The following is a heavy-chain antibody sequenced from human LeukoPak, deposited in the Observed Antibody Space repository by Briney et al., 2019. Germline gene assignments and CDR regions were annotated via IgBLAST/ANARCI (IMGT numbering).Heavy chain of an antibody. CDR2: IYYSGST. D-gene: IGHD3-22*01. Sequence: PSETLSLTCTVSGGSISSYYWNWIRQPPGKGLEWIGYIYYSGSTNYNPSLKSRVAISVDTSKNQFSLKLSSVTAADTAVYYCARGADSSGYYSIFYFDYWGQGTLVTVSS. CDR3: ARGADSSGYYSIFYFDY. CDR1: GGSISSYY. V-gene: IGHV4-59*01. J-gene: IGHJ4*02.